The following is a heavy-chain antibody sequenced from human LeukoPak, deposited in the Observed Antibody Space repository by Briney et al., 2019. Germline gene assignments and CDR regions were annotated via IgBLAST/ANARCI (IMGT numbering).Heavy chain of an antibody. CDR3: ARSWSGDGMDV. D-gene: IGHD3-3*01. CDR2: ISNNGGYT. V-gene: IGHV3-23*01. CDR1: GFTFSSSA. Sequence: GGSLRLSCAASGFTFSSSAMSWVRQAPGKGLEWVSAISNNGGYTYYADSVQGRFTISRDNSKSTLCLQMNSLRAEDTAVYYCARSWSGDGMDVWGQGTTVTVSS. J-gene: IGHJ6*02.